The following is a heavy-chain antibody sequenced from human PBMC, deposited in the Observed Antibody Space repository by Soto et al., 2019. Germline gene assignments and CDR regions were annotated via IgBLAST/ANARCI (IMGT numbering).Heavy chain of an antibody. CDR2: IFDRGTT. D-gene: IGHD4-17*01. V-gene: IGHV4-30-4*01. J-gene: IGHJ2*01. CDR3: ARQIIPLTTDWYFDL. CDR1: GGSISGGVYY. Sequence: QVQLQESGPGLVKPSQTLSLTCTVSGGSISGGVYYWSWIRQPPGKGLEWVGYIFDRGTTYYNPSLKSRLSISVDTSKNPFSLRLSSVTAADTAVYYCARQIIPLTTDWYFDLWGRGTLVTVSS.